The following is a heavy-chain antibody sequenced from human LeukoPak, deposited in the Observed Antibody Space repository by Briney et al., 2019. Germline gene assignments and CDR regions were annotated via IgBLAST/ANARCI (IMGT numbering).Heavy chain of an antibody. CDR1: NGSINFVSYY. J-gene: IGHJ4*02. CDR2: IHYTGNT. D-gene: IGHD3-9*01. V-gene: IGHV4-61*01. Sequence: SETLSLTCTVSNGSINFVSYYWSWIRQPPGKGLEWLGYIHYTGNTIYNPSLKSRVTISMDTAKSQFSLKVSPVTAADTAVYYCARDGAGMTGTGLDYWGQGILATVSS. CDR3: ARDGAGMTGTGLDY.